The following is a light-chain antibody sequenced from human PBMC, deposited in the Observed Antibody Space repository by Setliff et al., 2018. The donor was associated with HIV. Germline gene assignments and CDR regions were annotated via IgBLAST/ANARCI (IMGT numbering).Light chain of an antibody. J-gene: IGLJ1*01. CDR3: CSYAGSSISYV. Sequence: QSALAQPASVSGSPGQSITISCTGTSSDVGSYNLVSWYQQHPGKAPKLMIYEVSKRPSGVSDHFSGSKSGNTASLTISGLQAEDEADYYCCSYAGSSISYVFGTGTKVTVL. V-gene: IGLV2-23*02. CDR1: SSDVGSYNL. CDR2: EVS.